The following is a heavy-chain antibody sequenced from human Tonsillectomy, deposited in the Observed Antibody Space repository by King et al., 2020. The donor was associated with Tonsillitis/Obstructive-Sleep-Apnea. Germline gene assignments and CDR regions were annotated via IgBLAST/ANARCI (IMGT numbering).Heavy chain of an antibody. CDR2: ISYDGSNK. V-gene: IGHV3-30*04. J-gene: IGHJ4*02. Sequence: VQLVESGGGVVQPGRSLRLSCAASGFTFSSYAMHWVRQAPGKGLEWVAVISYDGSNKYYADSVKGRFTISRDNSKNTLYLQMNSLRAEDTAVYYCARITDYYDSSGYHYTTPADLWDYWGQGPLVTVSS. CDR3: ARITDYYDSSGYHYTTPADLWDY. D-gene: IGHD3-22*01. CDR1: GFTFSSYA.